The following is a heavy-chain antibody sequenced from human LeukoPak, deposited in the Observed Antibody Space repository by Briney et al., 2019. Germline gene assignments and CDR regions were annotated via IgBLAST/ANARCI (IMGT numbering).Heavy chain of an antibody. J-gene: IGHJ4*02. V-gene: IGHV4-38-2*02. CDR1: GYSISSGYY. Sequence: SSETLSLTCTVSGYSISSGYYWGWIRQPPGKGLEWIGSIYHSGSSYYNPSLKSRDTISLDTSQNQFSLKLSSLTAADTAVYYCARGVVAAAGRTFDFWGQGTLVTVSS. D-gene: IGHD6-13*01. CDR3: ARGVVAAAGRTFDF. CDR2: IYHSGSS.